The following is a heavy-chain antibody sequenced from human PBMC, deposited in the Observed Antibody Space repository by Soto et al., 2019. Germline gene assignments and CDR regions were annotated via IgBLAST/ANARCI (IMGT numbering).Heavy chain of an antibody. V-gene: IGHV3-23*01. Sequence: ESLKISCAASGFTFSSYAMSWVRQAPGKGLEWVSAISGSGGSTYYADSVKGRFTISRDNSKNTLYLQMNSLRAEDTAVYYCAKDSGDQRDDAFDIWGQGTMVTVSS. CDR2: ISGSGGST. CDR3: AKDSGDQRDDAFDI. J-gene: IGHJ3*02. D-gene: IGHD7-27*01. CDR1: GFTFSSYA.